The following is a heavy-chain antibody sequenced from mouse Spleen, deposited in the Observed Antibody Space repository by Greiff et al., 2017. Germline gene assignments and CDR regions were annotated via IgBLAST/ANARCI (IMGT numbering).Heavy chain of an antibody. V-gene: IGHV2-6-1*01. CDR1: GFSLTSYG. CDR2: IWSDGST. J-gene: IGHJ4*01. D-gene: IGHD2-3*01. CDR3: ARQHDGYYEGAMDY. Sequence: VQLQQSGPGLVAPSQSLSITCTVSGFSLTSYGVHWVRQPPGKGLEWLVVIWSDGSTTYNSALKSRLSISKDNSKSQVFLKMNSLQTDDTAMYYCARQHDGYYEGAMDYWGQGTSVTVSS.